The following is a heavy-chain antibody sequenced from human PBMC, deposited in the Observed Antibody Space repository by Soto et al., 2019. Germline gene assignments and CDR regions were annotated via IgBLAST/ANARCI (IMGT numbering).Heavy chain of an antibody. D-gene: IGHD3-22*01. CDR2: INAGNGNT. V-gene: IGHV1-3*01. CDR3: ERDAEGYYYDRSCYSLDY. J-gene: IGHJ4*02. CDR1: GSTFTSYA. Sequence: QVQLVQSGAEVKKPGASVKVSCKASGSTFTSYAMHWVRQAPGQRLEWMGWINAGNGNTKYSQKFQGRVTMTRDTSASTAYRERSSRRSEATAVYCCERDAEGYYYDRSCYSLDYWGQGTLVTVSS.